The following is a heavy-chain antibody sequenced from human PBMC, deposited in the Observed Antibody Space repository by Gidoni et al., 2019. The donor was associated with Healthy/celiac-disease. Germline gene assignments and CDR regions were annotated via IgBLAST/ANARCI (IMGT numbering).Heavy chain of an antibody. CDR3: ARGAYDFWTNFDY. V-gene: IGHV4-31*03. CDR2: IYYSGST. J-gene: IGHJ4*02. D-gene: IGHD3-3*01. Sequence: HVQLQESGPGLVKPSQTLSLTCTVSGGSISSGGYYWSWIRQHPGKGLEWIGYIYYSGSTYYNPSLKSRVTISVDTSKNQFSLKLSSVTAADTAVYYCARGAYDFWTNFDYWGQGTLVTVSS. CDR1: GGSISSGGYY.